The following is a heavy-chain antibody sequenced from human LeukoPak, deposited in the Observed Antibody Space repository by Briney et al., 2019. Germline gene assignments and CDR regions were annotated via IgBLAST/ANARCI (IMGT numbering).Heavy chain of an antibody. CDR2: INWSGDTT. V-gene: IGHV3-20*04. CDR3: AKDSDGY. CDR1: GFSFEDYG. Sequence: GGSLRLSCAASGFSFEDYGMAWVRQVPGKGLEWVSGINWSGDTTGYADSVKGRFTISRDNSKNTLYLQMNSLRAEDTAVYYCAKDSDGYWGQGTLVTVSS. D-gene: IGHD5-24*01. J-gene: IGHJ4*02.